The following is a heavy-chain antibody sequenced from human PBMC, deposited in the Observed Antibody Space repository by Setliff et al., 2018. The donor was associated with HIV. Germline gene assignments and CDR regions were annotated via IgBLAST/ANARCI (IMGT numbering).Heavy chain of an antibody. CDR3: ASPRLDWSFSHFDY. J-gene: IGHJ4*02. CDR1: GYTFSSYA. CDR2: INLYKDDT. D-gene: IGHD3-9*01. V-gene: IGHV1-18*01. Sequence: GASVKVSCKASGYTFSSYAITWVRQAPGQGLEWMGSINLYKDDTHYAQKFQDRVAMTADTSTSTAYMDLRSLSSDDTAVYYCASPRLDWSFSHFDYWGQGTPVTVSS.